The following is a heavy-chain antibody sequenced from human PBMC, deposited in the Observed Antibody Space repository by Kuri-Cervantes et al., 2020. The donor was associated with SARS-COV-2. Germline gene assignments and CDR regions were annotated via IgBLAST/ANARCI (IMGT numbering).Heavy chain of an antibody. D-gene: IGHD3-10*01. V-gene: IGHV3-21*01. Sequence: GESLKPSCAASGCTFSSYSMNWVRQAPGKGLEWVSSISSSSSYIYYADSVKGRFTISRDNAKNSLYLQMNSLRAEDTAVYYCARVVIMVRGVIENGMDVWGQGTTVTVSS. CDR2: ISSSSSYI. J-gene: IGHJ6*02. CDR1: GCTFSSYS. CDR3: ARVVIMVRGVIENGMDV.